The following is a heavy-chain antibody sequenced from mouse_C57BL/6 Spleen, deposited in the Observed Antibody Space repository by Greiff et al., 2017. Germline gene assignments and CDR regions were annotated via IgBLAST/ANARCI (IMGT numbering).Heavy chain of an antibody. V-gene: IGHV3-6*01. CDR3: ARGSNWDRDWYFDV. J-gene: IGHJ1*03. CDR2: ISYDGSN. Sequence: EVKLEESGPGLVKPSQSLSLTCSVTGYSITSGYYWNWIRQFPGNKLEWMGYISYDGSNNYNPSLKNRISITRDTSKNQFFLKLNSVTTEDTATYYCARGSNWDRDWYFDVWGTGTTVTVSS. D-gene: IGHD4-1*02. CDR1: GYSITSGYY.